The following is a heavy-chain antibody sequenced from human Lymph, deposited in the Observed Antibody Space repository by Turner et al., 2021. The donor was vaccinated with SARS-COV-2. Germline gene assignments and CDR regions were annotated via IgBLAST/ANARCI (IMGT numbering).Heavy chain of an antibody. Sequence: QVQLVQSGAEVKKPGASVKVSCKASGYTFTGYYMHWVRQAPGQGLEWMGWINPNSGGTNYAQKFQGRVTMTRDTSISTAYTELSRLRSDDTAVYYCARDVERYNDFWSGYSGGYGLDVWGQGTTVTVSS. D-gene: IGHD3-3*01. CDR3: ARDVERYNDFWSGYSGGYGLDV. CDR2: INPNSGGT. CDR1: GYTFTGYY. J-gene: IGHJ6*02. V-gene: IGHV1-2*02.